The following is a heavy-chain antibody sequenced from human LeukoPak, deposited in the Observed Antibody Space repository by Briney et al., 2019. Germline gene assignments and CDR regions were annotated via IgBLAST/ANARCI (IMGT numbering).Heavy chain of an antibody. CDR2: VYHSGST. CDR1: GGSIRTYY. CDR3: ATDRQEGGSGSYWFDP. V-gene: IGHV4-59*01. J-gene: IGHJ5*02. Sequence: PSETLSLTCTVSGGSIRTYYWSWIRQPAGKGLEWIGNVYHSGSTTYDHSLKSRVSMSVDMSKNQFSLNLRSVTAADTATYYCATDRQEGGSGSYWFDPWGQGTQVTVSS. D-gene: IGHD3-10*01.